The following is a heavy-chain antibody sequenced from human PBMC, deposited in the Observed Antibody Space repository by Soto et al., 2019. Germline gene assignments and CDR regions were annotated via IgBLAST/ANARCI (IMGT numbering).Heavy chain of an antibody. CDR2: ISYEGRNK. D-gene: IGHD2-15*01. J-gene: IGHJ4*02. Sequence: PGGSLRLSCAVSGLTFSLYGMHWVRQAPGKGLEWVAFISYEGRNKYYADSVKGRFTISRDNSKNTLSLQLDSLRPEDTAVYYCAKGRDSTLLRWQYFDNWGQGTQVTVSS. V-gene: IGHV3-30*18. CDR3: AKGRDSTLLRWQYFDN. CDR1: GLTFSLYG.